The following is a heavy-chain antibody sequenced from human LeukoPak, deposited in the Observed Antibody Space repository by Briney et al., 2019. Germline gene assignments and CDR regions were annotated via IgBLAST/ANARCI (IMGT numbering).Heavy chain of an antibody. V-gene: IGHV3-48*03. CDR1: GFTFSGSE. D-gene: IGHD6-13*01. CDR2: ISSTGSMI. Sequence: GGSLRLSCAASGFTFSGSEMNWVRQAPGKGLEWVSYISSTGSMIYYADSVKGRFTISRDNAKNSLYLQMNSLRAEDTAVYYCAKPSRSSSNEYWGQGTLVTVSS. CDR3: AKPSRSSSNEY. J-gene: IGHJ4*02.